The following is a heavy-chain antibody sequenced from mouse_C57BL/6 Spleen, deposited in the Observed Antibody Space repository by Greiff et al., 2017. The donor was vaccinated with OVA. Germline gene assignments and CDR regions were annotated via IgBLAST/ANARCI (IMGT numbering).Heavy chain of an antibody. J-gene: IGHJ2*01. CDR3: ARRDTRYYFDY. V-gene: IGHV1-69*01. D-gene: IGHD3-3*01. CDR2: IDPSDSYT. CDR1: GYTFTSYW. Sequence: VQLQQPGAELVMPGASVKLSCKASGYTFTSYWMHWVKQRPGQGLEWIGEIDPSDSYTNYNQKFKGKSTLTVDKSSSTAYMQLSSLTSEDSAVYYCARRDTRYYFDYWGQGTTLTVSS.